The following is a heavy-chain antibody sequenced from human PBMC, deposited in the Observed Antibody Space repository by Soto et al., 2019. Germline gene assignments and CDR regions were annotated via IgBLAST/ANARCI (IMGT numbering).Heavy chain of an antibody. V-gene: IGHV4-31*03. CDR1: GGSISSGGYY. Sequence: QVQLQESGPGLVKPSQTLSLTCTVSGGSISSGGYYWSWIRQHPGKGLEWIGYIYYSGSTYYNPSLKSRVTISVDTSKNQFSLKLSSVTAADTAVYYCARDSAAMSETDAFDIWGQGTMVTVSS. D-gene: IGHD5-18*01. CDR3: ARDSAAMSETDAFDI. CDR2: IYYSGST. J-gene: IGHJ3*02.